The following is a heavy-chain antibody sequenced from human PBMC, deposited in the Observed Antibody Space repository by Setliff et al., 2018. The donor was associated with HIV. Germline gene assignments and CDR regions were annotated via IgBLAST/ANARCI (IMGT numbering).Heavy chain of an antibody. V-gene: IGHV4-61*09. J-gene: IGHJ3*02. CDR3: AMSYCSSGSCYPKDAFDI. Sequence: KTSETLSLTCTVSGGSISSRSYYWSWIRQPAGKGLEWIGQIYTSGSTNYNPSLKSRVTISVDTSENQLSLHLSSVTAADTAVYYCAMSYCSSGSCYPKDAFDIWGQGTMVTVSS. CDR2: IYTSGST. CDR1: GGSISSRSYY. D-gene: IGHD2-15*01.